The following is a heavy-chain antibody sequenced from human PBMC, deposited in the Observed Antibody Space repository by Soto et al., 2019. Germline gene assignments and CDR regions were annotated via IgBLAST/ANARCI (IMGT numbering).Heavy chain of an antibody. V-gene: IGHV4-34*01. J-gene: IGHJ4*02. CDR3: AIVKLPNVDKAMGYYFEY. CDR1: GGSFSGYY. Sequence: PSETLSLTCAVYGGSFSGYYWIWIRQPPGKGLEWIGEINHSGSTNYNPSLKSRVTISVDTSKNQFSLKLSSVTAADTAVYYCAIVKLPNVDKAMGYYFEYWGQGTLVTVSS. D-gene: IGHD5-18*01. CDR2: INHSGST.